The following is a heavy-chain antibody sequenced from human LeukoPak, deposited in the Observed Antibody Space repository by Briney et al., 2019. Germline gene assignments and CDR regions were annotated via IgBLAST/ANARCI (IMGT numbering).Heavy chain of an antibody. CDR1: GFTFSSYA. V-gene: IGHV3-23*01. Sequence: PGGSLRLSCAASGFTFSSYAMSWVRQAPGKGLEWVSAISGSGGSTYYADSVKGRFTISRDNSKNTLYLQMHSLRAEDTAVYYCAKDSDGDYYFDYWGQGTLVTVSS. CDR3: AKDSDGDYYFDY. D-gene: IGHD4-17*01. CDR2: ISGSGGST. J-gene: IGHJ4*02.